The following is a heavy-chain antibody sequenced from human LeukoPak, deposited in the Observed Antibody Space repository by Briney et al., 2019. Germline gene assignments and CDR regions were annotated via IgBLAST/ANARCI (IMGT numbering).Heavy chain of an antibody. CDR1: GFTFSSYS. D-gene: IGHD2-15*01. J-gene: IGHJ3*01. CDR3: ARVRAVVDL. CDR2: IKQDGSEK. V-gene: IGHV3-7*01. Sequence: LPGGSLRLSCAASGFTFSSYSMNWVRQAPGKGLEWVANIKQDGSEKYYVDSVKGRFTISRDNAKNSLYLQMNSLRAEDTAVYYCARVRAVVDLWGQGTMVTVSS.